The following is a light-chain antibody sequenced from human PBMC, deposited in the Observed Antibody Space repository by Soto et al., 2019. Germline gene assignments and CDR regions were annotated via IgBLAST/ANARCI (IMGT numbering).Light chain of an antibody. CDR3: QQYNSYPFT. Sequence: DIQMTQSPSTLSASVGDRVTITCRASQSISSWLAWYQQKPGKAPKLLIYDASSLESGVSSRFSGSGSWTEFTLTISSLQPDDFETYYCQQYNSYPFTFGPGTKVDIK. J-gene: IGKJ3*01. CDR2: DAS. V-gene: IGKV1-5*01. CDR1: QSISSW.